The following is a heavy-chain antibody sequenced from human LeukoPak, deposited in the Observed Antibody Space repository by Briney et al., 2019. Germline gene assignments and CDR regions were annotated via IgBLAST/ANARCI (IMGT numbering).Heavy chain of an antibody. CDR1: GYTFTSYG. CDR2: ISAYNGNT. J-gene: IGHJ4*02. V-gene: IGHV1-18*01. Sequence: VASVKLSCKASGYTFTSYGISWVRQAPGQGLEWMGWISAYNGNTNYAQKLQGRVTMTTDTSTSTAYMELRRLRSDDTAVYYCGRDRRWGSSWYYGDYWGQGTLVTVSS. D-gene: IGHD6-13*01. CDR3: GRDRRWGSSWYYGDY.